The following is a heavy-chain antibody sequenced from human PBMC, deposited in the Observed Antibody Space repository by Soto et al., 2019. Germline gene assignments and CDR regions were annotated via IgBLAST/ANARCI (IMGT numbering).Heavy chain of an antibody. Sequence: PGGSLRLSCAASGFTFSSYAMHWVRQAPGKGLEWVAVISYDGSNKYYADSVKGRFTISRDNSKNTLYLQMNSLRAEDTAVYYCARPFGAGNYYYYYGMDVWGQGTTVTVSS. D-gene: IGHD6-13*01. CDR2: ISYDGSNK. CDR3: ARPFGAGNYYYYYGMDV. V-gene: IGHV3-30-3*01. CDR1: GFTFSSYA. J-gene: IGHJ6*02.